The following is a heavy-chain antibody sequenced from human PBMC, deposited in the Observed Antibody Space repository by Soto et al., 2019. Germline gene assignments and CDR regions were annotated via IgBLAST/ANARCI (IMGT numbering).Heavy chain of an antibody. D-gene: IGHD3-22*01. Sequence: QVQLVQSGAEVRKPGASVKVSCKASGYTFTSYSISWVRQAPGQGLEWMGWISAYNGNTNYAQKLQGRVTMTTDTSASTAYMELRSLRSDDTAVYYCARDRYLYDNYGYHDAFDIWVQGTMVTVSS. CDR3: ARDRYLYDNYGYHDAFDI. V-gene: IGHV1-18*04. CDR2: ISAYNGNT. J-gene: IGHJ3*02. CDR1: GYTFTSYS.